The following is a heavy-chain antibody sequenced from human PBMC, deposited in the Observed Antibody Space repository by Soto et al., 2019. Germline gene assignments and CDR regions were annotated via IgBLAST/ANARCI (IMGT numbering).Heavy chain of an antibody. Sequence: GGSLRLSCAASGFTFSSYAMSWVRQAPGKGLEWVSAISGSGGSTYYADSVKGRFTISRDNSKNTLYLQMNGLGAEDTAVYYCAKDQQQWLVLHIFDYWGQGTLVTVSS. V-gene: IGHV3-23*01. J-gene: IGHJ4*02. CDR1: GFTFSSYA. D-gene: IGHD6-19*01. CDR2: ISGSGGST. CDR3: AKDQQQWLVLHIFDY.